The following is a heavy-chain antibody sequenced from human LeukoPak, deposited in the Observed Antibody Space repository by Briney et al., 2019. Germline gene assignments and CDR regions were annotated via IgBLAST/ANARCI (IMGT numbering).Heavy chain of an antibody. CDR1: GYTFTSYG. Sequence: ASVKVSCKASGYTFTSYGISWVRQAPGQGLEWMGWISAYNGNTNYAQKLQGRVTITADKSTSTAYMELSSLRSEDTAVYYCARDQDYDSSGYTFDYWGQGTLVTVSS. J-gene: IGHJ4*02. V-gene: IGHV1-18*01. CDR3: ARDQDYDSSGYTFDY. CDR2: ISAYNGNT. D-gene: IGHD3-22*01.